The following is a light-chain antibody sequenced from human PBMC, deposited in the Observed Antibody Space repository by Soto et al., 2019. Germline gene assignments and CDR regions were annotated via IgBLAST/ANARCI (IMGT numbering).Light chain of an antibody. CDR1: STNIGAGYG. J-gene: IGLJ2*01. V-gene: IGLV1-40*01. Sequence: QAVVTQPPSVSGAPGQRVSISCTGSSTNIGAGYGVHWYQQRPGTAPKLLIVGNTIRPSGVPDRFSGSSSGTTVTLTISGVQAEDEADYHCQSADSSGTYVVFGGGTKVTVL. CDR3: QSADSSGTYVV. CDR2: GNT.